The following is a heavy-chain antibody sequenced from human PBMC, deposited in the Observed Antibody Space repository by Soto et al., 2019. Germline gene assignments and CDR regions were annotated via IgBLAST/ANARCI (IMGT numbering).Heavy chain of an antibody. CDR1: GFTFSDYA. CDR3: AREDSGWYGEFFQH. V-gene: IGHV3-23*01. CDR2: IGGRDGST. Sequence: QPGGSLRLSCAASGFTFSDYAMAWVRQAPGKGLEWVSKIGGRDGSTDYADAVKGRFTISRDNTKNTLHLQMSGLRAEDTALYYCAREDSGWYGEFFQHWGQGTLVTVSS. J-gene: IGHJ1*01. D-gene: IGHD6-19*01.